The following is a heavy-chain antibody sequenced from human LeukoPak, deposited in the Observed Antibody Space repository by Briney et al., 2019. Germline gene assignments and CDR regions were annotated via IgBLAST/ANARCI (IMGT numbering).Heavy chain of an antibody. Sequence: SETLSLTCTVSGGSISSNNYYWGWIRQPPGKGLEWIGSIDNSGSTNYNPSLKSRVAISVDRSKNQFSLKLSSVTAADTAIYYCARVASGGQLLYYFDYWGQGTLVTVSS. D-gene: IGHD6-6*01. J-gene: IGHJ4*02. CDR1: GGSISSNNYY. CDR2: IDNSGST. CDR3: ARVASGGQLLYYFDY. V-gene: IGHV4-39*07.